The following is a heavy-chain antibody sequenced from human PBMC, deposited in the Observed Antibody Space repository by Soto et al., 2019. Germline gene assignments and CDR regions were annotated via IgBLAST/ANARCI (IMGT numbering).Heavy chain of an antibody. CDR2: INHSGSI. D-gene: IGHD1-26*01. CDR3: ARVGRFAFDI. J-gene: IGHJ3*02. Sequence: QVQLQQWGAGLLKPSETLSLTCAVYGGSFSGYYWSWIRQPPGKGLEWIGEINHSGSINYNPSLKSRVTISVDTSKNQFSLKLSSVTAADTAVYYCARVGRFAFDIWGQGTMVTVSS. CDR1: GGSFSGYY. V-gene: IGHV4-34*01.